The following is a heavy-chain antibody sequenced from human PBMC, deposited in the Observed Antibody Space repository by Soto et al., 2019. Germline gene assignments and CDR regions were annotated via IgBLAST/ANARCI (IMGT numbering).Heavy chain of an antibody. CDR1: GYTFTNFG. V-gene: IGHV1-18*01. Sequence: QVQLVQSGAEVKKPGASVKVSCKASGYTFTNFGISWVRQAPGQGLEWMGWISAYNGNTNYAENFQGRVTMTTDTATRTAYMVLMSLRSDDTAVYYCERGGTPIDYWGQGTLVTVSS. CDR3: ERGGTPIDY. J-gene: IGHJ4*02. D-gene: IGHD3-16*01. CDR2: ISAYNGNT.